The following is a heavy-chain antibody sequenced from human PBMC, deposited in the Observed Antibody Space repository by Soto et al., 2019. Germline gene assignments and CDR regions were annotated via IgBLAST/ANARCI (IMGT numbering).Heavy chain of an antibody. D-gene: IGHD2-21*02. Sequence: LRLSCAASGFTFSSYGMHWVRQSPCRWLEWVAVIWYDGSNKYYADSVKGRFTISRDNSKNTLYLQMNSLRAEDTAVYYCASLGSAYCGGDCYYNAFDIWGQGTMVTVSS. CDR3: ASLGSAYCGGDCYYNAFDI. V-gene: IGHV3-33*01. J-gene: IGHJ3*02. CDR2: IWYDGSNK. CDR1: GFTFSSYG.